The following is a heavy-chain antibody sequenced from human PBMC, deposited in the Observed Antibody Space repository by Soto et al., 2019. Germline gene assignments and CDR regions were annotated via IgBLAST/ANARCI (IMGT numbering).Heavy chain of an antibody. CDR2: IYPGDSET. D-gene: IGHD6-13*01. CDR1: GYIFPSYW. CDR3: ARSAAAGSYFIYFGMDV. V-gene: IGHV5-51*01. J-gene: IGHJ6*02. Sequence: RGESMKISCKGSGYIFPSYWIGWVRQMHGEGLEWMAIIYPGDSETRYSPSFQGRVTISADKSISTAYLQWSSLKASDTAMYYCARSAAAGSYFIYFGMDVWGQGTTVTVSS.